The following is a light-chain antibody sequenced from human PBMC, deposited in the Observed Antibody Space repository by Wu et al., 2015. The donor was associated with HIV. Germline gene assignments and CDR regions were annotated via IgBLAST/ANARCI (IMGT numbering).Light chain of an antibody. CDR1: QSVSSSY. J-gene: IGKJ4*01. V-gene: IGKV3-20*01. CDR3: QKYGSSSALT. Sequence: EIVLTQSPGTLSLSPGERATLSCRASQSVSSSYIAWYQQKPGQAPRLLIYGASSRASGIPDRFSGSGSGTDFTLTISRLEPEDFAVYYCQKYGSSSALTFGGGAKVEIK. CDR2: GAS.